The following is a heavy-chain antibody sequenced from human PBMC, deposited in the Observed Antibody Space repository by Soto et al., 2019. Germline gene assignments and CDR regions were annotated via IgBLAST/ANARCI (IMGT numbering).Heavy chain of an antibody. CDR3: ARGHKGYYYDSSGYSSGAFDI. Sequence: ASETLSLTCTVSGGSISSYYWSWIRQPAGKGLEWTGRIYTSGSTNYNPSLKSRVTMSVDTSKNQFSLKLSSVTAADTAVYYCARGHKGYYYDSSGYSSGAFDIWGQGTMVTVSS. V-gene: IGHV4-4*07. J-gene: IGHJ3*02. CDR1: GGSISSYY. D-gene: IGHD3-22*01. CDR2: IYTSGST.